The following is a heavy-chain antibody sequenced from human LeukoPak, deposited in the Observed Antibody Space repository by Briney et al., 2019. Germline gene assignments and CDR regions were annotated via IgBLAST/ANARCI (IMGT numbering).Heavy chain of an antibody. D-gene: IGHD3-10*01. CDR3: ARVEITMVRGVMFL. J-gene: IGHJ4*02. CDR1: GFTFSSYA. V-gene: IGHV3-23*01. Sequence: PGGSLRLSCAASGFTFSSYAMSWVRQAPGKGLEWVSVISGSGGSTNYADSVKGRFTISRDNSKNTLYLQMNSLRAEDTAVYYCARVEITMVRGVMFLWGQGTLVTVSS. CDR2: ISGSGGST.